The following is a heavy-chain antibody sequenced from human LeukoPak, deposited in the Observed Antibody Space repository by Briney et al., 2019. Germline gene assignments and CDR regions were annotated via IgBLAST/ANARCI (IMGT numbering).Heavy chain of an antibody. J-gene: IGHJ5*02. CDR1: GYTFTSYG. V-gene: IGHV1-69*13. Sequence: SVKVSCKASGYTFTSYGISWVRQAPGQGLEWMGGIIPIFGTANYAQKFQGRVTITADESTSTAYMELSSLRSEDTAVYYCAYSSSWYAADKWFDPWGQGTLVTVSS. D-gene: IGHD6-13*01. CDR3: AYSSSWYAADKWFDP. CDR2: IIPIFGTA.